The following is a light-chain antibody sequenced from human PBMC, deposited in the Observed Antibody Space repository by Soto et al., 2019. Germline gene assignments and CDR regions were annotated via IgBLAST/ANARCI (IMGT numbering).Light chain of an antibody. V-gene: IGKV3-20*01. CDR1: QSVSSTY. CDR3: QQYGASPIYT. CDR2: GAS. J-gene: IGKJ2*01. Sequence: EIVLTQSPGTLSLSPGERATLSCRASQSVSSTYLAWYQQKPGQPPRLLISGASNRAAGTPDRFSGSGSGTDFTLTISRLEPEDFAVYYCQQYGASPIYTFGQGTKLEIK.